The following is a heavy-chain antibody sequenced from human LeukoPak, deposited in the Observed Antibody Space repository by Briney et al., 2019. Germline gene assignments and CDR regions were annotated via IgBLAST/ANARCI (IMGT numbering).Heavy chain of an antibody. V-gene: IGHV4-4*09. CDR2: ICTSGST. CDR1: GGSISSYY. J-gene: IGHJ5*02. CDR3: ARRLDFWSCYYLDGNWFDP. D-gene: IGHD3-3*01. Sequence: PSETLSLTCTVSGGSISSYYWSWIRQPPGKGLEWVGYICTSGSTNYNPSLKSRRTIPVDQSKNQFSLKLISVTAADTAVYYCARRLDFWSCYYLDGNWFDPWGQGTLVTVSS.